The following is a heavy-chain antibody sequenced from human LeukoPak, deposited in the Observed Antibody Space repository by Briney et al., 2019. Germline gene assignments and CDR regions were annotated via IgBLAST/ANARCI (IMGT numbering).Heavy chain of an antibody. D-gene: IGHD4-23*01. J-gene: IGHJ5*02. CDR2: INSAASTR. V-gene: IGHV3-48*03. Sequence: PGGSLRLSCAASGFTFSSFAMNWVRQAPGKGLEWVSYINSAASTRYYADSVKGRFTISRDSAKNLLYLQMNSLRGEDTAVYYCARDVSYYGGDWFDPWGQGTLVTVCS. CDR1: GFTFSSFA. CDR3: ARDVSYYGGDWFDP.